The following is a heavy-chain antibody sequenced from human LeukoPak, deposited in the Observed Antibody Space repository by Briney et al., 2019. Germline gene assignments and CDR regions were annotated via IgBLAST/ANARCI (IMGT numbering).Heavy chain of an antibody. J-gene: IGHJ4*02. CDR3: ARGAMSTFARFDS. CDR2: IFADDLT. D-gene: IGHD2/OR15-2a*01. V-gene: IGHV3-53*01. Sequence: PGGSLRLSCVVSGFPVSDHYMSWVRQAPGKGLQWLSVIFADDLTYYEDSIKGRFTISRDRSQNTLYLQMKSLRAEDTAVYYCARGAMSTFARFDSWGQGTLVSVSS. CDR1: GFPVSDHY.